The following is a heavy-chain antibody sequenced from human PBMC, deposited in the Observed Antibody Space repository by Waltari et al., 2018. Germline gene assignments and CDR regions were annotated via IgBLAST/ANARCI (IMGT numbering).Heavy chain of an antibody. CDR2: IFHSGST. CDR1: GGSISSGGYS. D-gene: IGHD3-3*01. V-gene: IGHV4-30-2*01. Sequence: QLQLQESGSGLVKPSQTLSLTCAVSGGSISSGGYSWSWIRQPPGKGLDWIGYIFHSGSTYYNPSLKSRVTISVDRSKNQFSLKLSSVTAADTAVYYCARGGDFWSGYYPLWGQGTLVTVSS. J-gene: IGHJ4*02. CDR3: ARGGDFWSGYYPL.